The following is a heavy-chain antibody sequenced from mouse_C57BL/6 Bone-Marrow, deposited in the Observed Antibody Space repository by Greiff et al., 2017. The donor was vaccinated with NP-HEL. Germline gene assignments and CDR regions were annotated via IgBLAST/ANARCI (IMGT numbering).Heavy chain of an antibody. CDR1: GYPFTSYG. J-gene: IGHJ3*01. D-gene: IGHD1-1*01. V-gene: IGHV1-81*01. CDR3: ARDGYYGSSPFAY. CDR2: IYPRSGNT. Sequence: VQLQQSGAELARPGASVKLSCKASGYPFTSYGISWVKQRTGQGLEWIGEIYPRSGNTYYNEKFKGKATLTADKSSSTAYMELRSLTSEDSAVYFCARDGYYGSSPFAYWGQGTLVTVSA.